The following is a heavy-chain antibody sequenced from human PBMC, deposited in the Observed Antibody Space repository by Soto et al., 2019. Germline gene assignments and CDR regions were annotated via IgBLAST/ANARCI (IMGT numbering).Heavy chain of an antibody. Sequence: GGSLRLSCAPSGFTFSTYGMHWVRQAPGKGLEWVAVIWYDGSNQYYADSVKGRFTISRDNSKNMLYLQMNSLRAEDTAVYYCASDLSGRADVWGQGTTVTVSS. CDR3: ASDLSGRADV. J-gene: IGHJ6*02. D-gene: IGHD3-10*01. V-gene: IGHV3-33*01. CDR1: GFTFSTYG. CDR2: IWYDGSNQ.